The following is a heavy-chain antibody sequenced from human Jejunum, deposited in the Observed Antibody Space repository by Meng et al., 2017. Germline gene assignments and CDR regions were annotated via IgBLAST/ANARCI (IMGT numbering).Heavy chain of an antibody. D-gene: IGHD4-17*01. Sequence: VPVQGSGPGLVEPAEALSLTGAVSGGSVPGRSYSWSWIRQSPGKGLEWIGYVFASGTTKYHPSLSSRVTISSDTSKNQFSLKLTSLTTADTAVYYCATDVYGDELPYLDHWGQGTLVTVSS. CDR2: VFASGTT. V-gene: IGHV4-61*01. CDR1: GGSVPGRSYS. J-gene: IGHJ4*02. CDR3: ATDVYGDELPYLDH.